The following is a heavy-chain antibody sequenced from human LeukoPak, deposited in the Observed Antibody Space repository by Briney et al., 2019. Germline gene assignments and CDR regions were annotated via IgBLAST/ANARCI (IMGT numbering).Heavy chain of an antibody. CDR2: IYNRGST. CDR3: VTVNSGGDVVL. D-gene: IGHD2-21*02. CDR1: GGSIRNYY. V-gene: IGHV4-59*01. J-gene: IGHJ5*02. Sequence: SETLSLTCTVSGGSIRNYYCSWIRQSPGKGLEWIGYIYNRGSTNYNPSLKSRVTISVDTSKNQFSLNLYSVTAADTAVYYCVTVNSGGDVVLWGQGTLVTVSS.